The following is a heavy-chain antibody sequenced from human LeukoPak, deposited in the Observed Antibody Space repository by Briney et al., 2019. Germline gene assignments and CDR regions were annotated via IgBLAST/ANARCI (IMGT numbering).Heavy chain of an antibody. J-gene: IGHJ4*02. CDR3: ARARDSSGWLFDY. V-gene: IGHV3-21*01. CDR1: GFTFSSYS. D-gene: IGHD6-19*01. CDR2: ISSSSSYI. Sequence: GGSLRLSCAASGFTFSSYSMNWVRQAPGKGLEWVSSISSSSSYIYYADSVKGRFTISRDNAKNSLYLQMNSLRAEDTAVYYCARARDSSGWLFDYWGQGTLVTVSS.